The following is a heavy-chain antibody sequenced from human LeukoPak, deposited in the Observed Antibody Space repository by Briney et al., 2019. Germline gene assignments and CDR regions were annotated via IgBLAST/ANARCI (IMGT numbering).Heavy chain of an antibody. CDR3: AREQCTGGSCYSDDAFDI. D-gene: IGHD2-15*01. Sequence: NPSETLSLTCTVSGGSITTYYWSWIRQPPGRALEWIGYVYHTGRTNYNPSLQSRVTISVDTSKSQLSLRLRSVTAADTAVYYCAREQCTGGSCYSDDAFDIWGQGTRVTVS. J-gene: IGHJ3*02. CDR1: GGSITTYY. V-gene: IGHV4-59*01. CDR2: VYHTGRT.